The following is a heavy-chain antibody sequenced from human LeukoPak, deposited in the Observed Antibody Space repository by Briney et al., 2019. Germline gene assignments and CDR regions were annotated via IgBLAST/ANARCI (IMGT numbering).Heavy chain of an antibody. V-gene: IGHV3-30*04. Sequence: GGSLRLSCAASGFTFSSYAMHWVRQAPGKGLEWVAVISYDGSNKYYADSVKGRFTISRDNSKNTVSLQMNSLKTEDTAVYYCTRPPNDGAYCGGDCSTFDYWGQGTLVTVSS. D-gene: IGHD2-21*02. J-gene: IGHJ4*02. CDR2: ISYDGSNK. CDR3: TRPPNDGAYCGGDCSTFDY. CDR1: GFTFSSYA.